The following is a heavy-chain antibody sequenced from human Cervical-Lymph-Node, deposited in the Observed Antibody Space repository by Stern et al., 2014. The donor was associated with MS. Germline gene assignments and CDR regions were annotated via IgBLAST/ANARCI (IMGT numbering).Heavy chain of an antibody. D-gene: IGHD3-22*01. Sequence: QLVESGPEVKKPGTSVKVSCKASGFTFTSSAVQWVRQARGQRLEWIGWIVFGSGNPNYAQKFQERVTITRDMSTSTAYMELSSLRSEDTAVYYCAAEPMYYSDSVGAFDIWGQGTMVTVSS. CDR2: IVFGSGNP. CDR1: GFTFTSSA. J-gene: IGHJ3*02. V-gene: IGHV1-58*01. CDR3: AAEPMYYSDSVGAFDI.